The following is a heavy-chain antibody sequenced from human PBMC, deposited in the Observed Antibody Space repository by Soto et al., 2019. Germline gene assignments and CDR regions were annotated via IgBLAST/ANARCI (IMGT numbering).Heavy chain of an antibody. CDR3: ASPPYHKAGRWFDP. J-gene: IGHJ5*02. Sequence: QVQLVQSGAEVKKPGSSVKVSCKASGGTFSSYTISWVRQAPGQGLEWMGRIIPILGIANYAQKFQGRVTITADKSTSTAYMELSSLRSEDTAVYYCASPPYHKAGRWFDPWGQGTLVTVSS. CDR2: IIPILGIA. D-gene: IGHD2-2*01. V-gene: IGHV1-69*02. CDR1: GGTFSSYT.